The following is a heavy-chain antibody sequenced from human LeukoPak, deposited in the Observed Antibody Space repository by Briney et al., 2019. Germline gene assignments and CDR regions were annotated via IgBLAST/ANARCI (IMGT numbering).Heavy chain of an antibody. CDR3: ARHLGTSCFDY. D-gene: IGHD2-2*01. CDR1: GGSISSYY. V-gene: IGHV4-59*08. CDR2: IYYSGST. J-gene: IGHJ4*02. Sequence: SETLSLTCTVSGGSISSYYWSWIRQPPGKGLEWIGYIYYSGSTNYNPSLKSRVTISVDTSKNQFSLKLNSVTAADTAVYYCARHLGTSCFDYWGQGTLVTVSS.